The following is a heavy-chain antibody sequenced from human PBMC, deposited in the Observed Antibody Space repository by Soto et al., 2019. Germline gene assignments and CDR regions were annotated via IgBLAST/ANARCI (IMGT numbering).Heavy chain of an antibody. D-gene: IGHD6-19*01. CDR3: ARSDPGYSSGWFDY. CDR1: SGSISSSNW. J-gene: IGHJ4*02. V-gene: IGHV4-4*02. Sequence: SETLSLTCAVSSGSISSSNWWSWVRQPPGKGLEWIGEIYHSGSTNYNPSLKSRVTISVDKSKNQFSLKLSSVTAADTAVYYCARSDPGYSSGWFDYWGQGTLVTVSS. CDR2: IYHSGST.